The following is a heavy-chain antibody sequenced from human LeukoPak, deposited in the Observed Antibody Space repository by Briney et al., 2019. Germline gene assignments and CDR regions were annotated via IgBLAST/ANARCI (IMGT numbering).Heavy chain of an antibody. Sequence: GGSLRLSCAASGFTFSSYSMNWVRQAPGKGLEWVSSISSSSNDIYYAESVKGRFTISRDNAKNSVYLQMNSLRAEDTAVYYCARVVDTAVLPRGYFDYWGQGILVTLSS. J-gene: IGHJ4*02. CDR3: ARVVDTAVLPRGYFDY. CDR1: GFTFSSYS. CDR2: ISSSSNDI. D-gene: IGHD5-18*01. V-gene: IGHV3-21*01.